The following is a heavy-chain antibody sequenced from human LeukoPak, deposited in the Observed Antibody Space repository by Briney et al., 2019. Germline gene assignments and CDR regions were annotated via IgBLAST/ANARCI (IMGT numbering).Heavy chain of an antibody. J-gene: IGHJ4*02. CDR2: INPSGGST. Sequence: GASVKVSCKASGYTFTSYYMHWVRQAPGQGLEWMGIINPSGGSTNYAQKLQGRVTMTTDTSTSTAYMELRSLRSDDTAVYYCARGWGRGSGSYNYWGQGTLVTVSS. V-gene: IGHV1-46*01. CDR3: ARGWGRGSGSYNY. CDR1: GYTFTSYY. D-gene: IGHD3-10*01.